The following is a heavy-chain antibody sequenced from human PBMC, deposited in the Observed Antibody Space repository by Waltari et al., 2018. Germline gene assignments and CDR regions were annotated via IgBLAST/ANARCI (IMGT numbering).Heavy chain of an antibody. Sequence: EVPLVESGGGLVQPGQALSHSCAACGYPFGCYAMFRFRQAPGEGVGWVGFIRNRSNGGTTEYAARLKGRISSPRVDYGGIFYLERNRLKTDDTAVYYGRADFRGRGAIGHWGAYWGQGSRVIVSS. V-gene: IGHV3-49*03. CDR2: IRNRSNGGTT. CDR1: GYPFGCYA. J-gene: IGHJ4*02. CDR3: RADFRGRGAIGHWGAY. D-gene: IGHD7-27*01.